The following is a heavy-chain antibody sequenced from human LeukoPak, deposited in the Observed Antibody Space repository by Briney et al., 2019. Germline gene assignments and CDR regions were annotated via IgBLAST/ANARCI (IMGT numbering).Heavy chain of an antibody. J-gene: IGHJ1*01. D-gene: IGHD3-22*01. V-gene: IGHV3-23*01. CDR3: AKDGDSSGNDFQH. Sequence: GGSLRLSCAASGFTFSSYAMSWVRQAPGKGLEWVSVISGSGGSTDYADSVKGRFTISRDNSKNTQYLQMNSLRAGDTAVYYCAKDGDSSGNDFQHWGQGTLVTVSS. CDR1: GFTFSSYA. CDR2: ISGSGGST.